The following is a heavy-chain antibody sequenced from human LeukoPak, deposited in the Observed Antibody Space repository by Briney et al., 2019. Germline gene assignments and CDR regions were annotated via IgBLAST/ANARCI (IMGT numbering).Heavy chain of an antibody. CDR1: GFTFSTYN. CDR2: ITSTSSYI. CDR3: ARGPSGYHNT. V-gene: IGHV3-21*01. Sequence: GGSLRLSCAASGFTFSTYNMKWVRQAPGKGLEWVSSITSTSSYIYYTDSVKGRFTISRDNAKNSLYLQMNSLRAGDTAVYYCARGPSGYHNTGGQGTLVTVSS. J-gene: IGHJ4*02. D-gene: IGHD5-12*01.